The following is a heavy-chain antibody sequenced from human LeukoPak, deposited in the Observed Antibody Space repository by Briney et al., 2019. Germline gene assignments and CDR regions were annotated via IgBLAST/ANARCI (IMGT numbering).Heavy chain of an antibody. CDR3: ARAVSGSYLIYFDY. D-gene: IGHD1-26*01. CDR1: GYTFTGYY. V-gene: IGHV1-2*04. Sequence: ASVKVSCKASGYTFTGYYMHWVRQAPGQGLEWMGRINPNSGGTNYAQKFQGWVTMTRDTSISTAYMELSRLRSDDTAVYYCARAVSGSYLIYFDYWGQGTLVTVSS. CDR2: INPNSGGT. J-gene: IGHJ4*02.